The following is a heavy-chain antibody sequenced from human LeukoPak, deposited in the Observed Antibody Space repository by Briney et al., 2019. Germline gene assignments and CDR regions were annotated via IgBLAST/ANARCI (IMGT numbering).Heavy chain of an antibody. J-gene: IGHJ3*02. CDR2: ISSSGST. CDR1: GDSISSGDYY. Sequence: SETLSLTCTVSGDSISSGDYYWSWIRQPGGKGLEGIGRISSSGSTNYNPSLRSRVTISVDTSTNQFSLKLSSVTAADTAVYFCARGPYSYASSGAFDIWGQGTLVTVSS. V-gene: IGHV4-61*02. D-gene: IGHD3-22*01. CDR3: ARGPYSYASSGAFDI.